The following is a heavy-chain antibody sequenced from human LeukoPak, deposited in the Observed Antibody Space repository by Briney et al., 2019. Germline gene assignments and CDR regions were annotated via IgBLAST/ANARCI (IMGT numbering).Heavy chain of an antibody. Sequence: SETLSLTCAVYGGSSSGYYWSWIRQPPGKGLEWIGEINHSGSTNYNPSLKSRVTISVDTSKNQFSLKLSSVTAADTAVYYCARVRTYSSGSPYFQHWGQGTLVTVSS. CDR2: INHSGST. D-gene: IGHD6-19*01. CDR3: ARVRTYSSGSPYFQH. CDR1: GGSSSGYY. J-gene: IGHJ1*01. V-gene: IGHV4-34*01.